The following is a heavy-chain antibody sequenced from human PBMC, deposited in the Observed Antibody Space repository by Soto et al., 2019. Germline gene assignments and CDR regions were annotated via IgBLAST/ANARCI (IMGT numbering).Heavy chain of an antibody. D-gene: IGHD3-22*01. CDR1: GGTPSNSA. Sequence: QVHLLLQSGAEVKKPGSSVKVSCKASGGTPSNSAISWVRQAPGQGLEWMGVIITVFGLVKYAQNFQGRVTITADESTNTAYMELSSLRPEDTAVYYCAGGRIVVVGSRAYYGMDVWGQGTTVTVSS. J-gene: IGHJ6*02. CDR3: AGGRIVVVGSRAYYGMDV. CDR2: IITVFGLV. V-gene: IGHV1-69*01.